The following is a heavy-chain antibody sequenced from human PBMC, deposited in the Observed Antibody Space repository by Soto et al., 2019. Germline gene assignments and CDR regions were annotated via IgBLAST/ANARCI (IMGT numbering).Heavy chain of an antibody. V-gene: IGHV1-69*08. CDR3: ARRRYCGYDCYHKHYYGMDV. Sequence: QVQLVQSGAELKKTGSSVKVSCRASGDTFSSYVVNWVRQAPGRGLEWMGRIITVLGTTDYAQNFKGRVTITAEKSTTTVYMELSSLRSEDTAVYYCARRRYCGYDCYHKHYYGMDVWGQGTTVTVAS. D-gene: IGHD2-21*01. CDR2: IITVLGTT. CDR1: GDTFSSYV. J-gene: IGHJ6*02.